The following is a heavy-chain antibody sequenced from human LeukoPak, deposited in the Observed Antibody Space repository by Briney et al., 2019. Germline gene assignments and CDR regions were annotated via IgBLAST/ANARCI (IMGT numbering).Heavy chain of an antibody. CDR1: GFTFSSYA. Sequence: PGGSLRLSCAASGFTFSSYAMSWVRQAPGKGLEWVSAISGSGGSTYYADSVKGRFTISRDNSKNTLYLQMNSLRAEDTAVYYCAKDPRPYCSSTSCSTGVDYWGQGTLVTVPS. V-gene: IGHV3-23*01. D-gene: IGHD2-2*01. J-gene: IGHJ4*02. CDR2: ISGSGGST. CDR3: AKDPRPYCSSTSCSTGVDY.